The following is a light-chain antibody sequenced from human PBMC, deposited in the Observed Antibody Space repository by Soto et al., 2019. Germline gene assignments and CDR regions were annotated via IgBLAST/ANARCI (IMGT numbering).Light chain of an antibody. V-gene: IGLV2-14*01. CDR1: SSDVGGYNY. J-gene: IGLJ2*01. Sequence: QSALTQPASVSGSPGQSITISCTGTSSDVGGYNYVSWYQQHPGKSPKRMIYDVSNRPSGVSNRFSGSKSGNTASLTISGLQARDEGEYYCSSYTSSSTLVVFGGGTKLTVL. CDR3: SSYTSSSTLVV. CDR2: DVS.